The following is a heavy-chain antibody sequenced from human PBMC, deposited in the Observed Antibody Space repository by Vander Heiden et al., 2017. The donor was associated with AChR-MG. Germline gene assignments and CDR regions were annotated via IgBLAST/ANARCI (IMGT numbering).Heavy chain of an antibody. CDR3: AGDPGVTYYYFDY. D-gene: IGHD3-10*01. J-gene: IGHJ4*02. Sequence: QVQLVESGGGVVKPGRSLRLSCAASGLTFSTYGLHWVRQAPGKGLEWVALIWYDGSNKYYADSVRGRFTISRDDSKSTLYLQMNSLRAEDTAVYYCAGDPGVTYYYFDYWGQGTLVTVSS. V-gene: IGHV3-33*01. CDR1: GLTFSTYG. CDR2: IWYDGSNK.